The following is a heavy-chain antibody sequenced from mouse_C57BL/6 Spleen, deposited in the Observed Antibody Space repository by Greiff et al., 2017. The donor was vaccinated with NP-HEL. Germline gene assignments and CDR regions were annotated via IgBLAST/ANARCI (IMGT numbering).Heavy chain of an antibody. D-gene: IGHD1-1*01. V-gene: IGHV1-85*01. CDR1: GYTFTSYD. Sequence: QVQLQQSGPELVKPGASVKLSCKASGYTFTSYDINWVKQRPGQGLEWIGWIYPRDGSTKYNEKFKGKATVTVDTSSSTAYMELHSLTSEDSAVYFCARGTVVAPAYAMDYWGQGTSVTVSS. J-gene: IGHJ4*01. CDR3: ARGTVVAPAYAMDY. CDR2: IYPRDGST.